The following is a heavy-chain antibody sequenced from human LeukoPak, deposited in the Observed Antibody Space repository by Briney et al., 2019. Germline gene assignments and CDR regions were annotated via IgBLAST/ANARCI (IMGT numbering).Heavy chain of an antibody. D-gene: IGHD2-2*01. J-gene: IGHJ3*02. V-gene: IGHV1-2*02. CDR3: AREINVPGFDAFDI. Sequence: GASVKVSCKASRYTFTGYYMDWVRQAPGQGLEWMGWSNPNSGGTNYAQKLQGRVTMTRDTSISTAYMELSRLRSGDTAVYYCAREINVPGFDAFDIWGQGTMVTVSS. CDR2: SNPNSGGT. CDR1: RYTFTGYY.